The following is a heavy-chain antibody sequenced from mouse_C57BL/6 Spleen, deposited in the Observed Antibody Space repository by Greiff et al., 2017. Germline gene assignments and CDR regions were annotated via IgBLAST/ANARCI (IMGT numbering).Heavy chain of an antibody. J-gene: IGHJ2*01. CDR1: GFSFNTYA. Sequence: EVKLMESGGGLVQPKGSLKLSCAASGFSFNTYAMNWVRQAPGKGLEWVARIRSKSNNYATYYADSVKDRFTISRDDSESMLYLQMNNLKTEDTAMYYCVRGTNYFDYWGQGTTLTVSS. D-gene: IGHD1-3*01. V-gene: IGHV10-1*01. CDR2: IRSKSNNYAT. CDR3: VRGTNYFDY.